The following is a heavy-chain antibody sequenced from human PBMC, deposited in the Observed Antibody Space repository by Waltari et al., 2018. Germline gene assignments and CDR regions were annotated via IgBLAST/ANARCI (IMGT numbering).Heavy chain of an antibody. Sequence: QVQLVQSGAEVKKPGASVKVSCKVSGYTLTELSMHWVRQAPGKGLEWMGGFDPEDGETIYAQKFQGRVTMTEDTSTDTAYMELSSLRSEDTAVYYCATALRGIVVVITHAVAFDIWGQGTMVTVSS. D-gene: IGHD3-22*01. CDR2: FDPEDGET. J-gene: IGHJ3*02. V-gene: IGHV1-24*01. CDR1: GYTLTELS. CDR3: ATALRGIVVVITHAVAFDI.